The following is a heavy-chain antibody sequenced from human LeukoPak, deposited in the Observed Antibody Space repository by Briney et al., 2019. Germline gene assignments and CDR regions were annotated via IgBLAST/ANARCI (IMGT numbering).Heavy chain of an antibody. J-gene: IGHJ4*02. CDR1: GFTFSSCA. Sequence: SGGSLRLSCVASGFTFSSCAMSWVRQAPGKGLEWVSAIDVGGGNTYYADSVKGRFTFSRDNFKNTLHLQMNSQRAEDTAVYYCAKADTGGNYFDHWGQGTLVTVSS. CDR3: AKADTGGNYFDH. CDR2: IDVGGGNT. V-gene: IGHV3-23*01. D-gene: IGHD1-26*01.